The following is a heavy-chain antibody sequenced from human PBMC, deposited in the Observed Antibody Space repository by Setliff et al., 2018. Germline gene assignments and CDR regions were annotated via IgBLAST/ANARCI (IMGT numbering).Heavy chain of an antibody. CDR2: RHDNGER. Sequence: SETLSLTCTVSPGSISRHYWSWFRQAPGKGLEWIGYRHDNGERDYNPSLGSRVTISVDTSKNQFSLMLTSVIAADTAIYYCAGRPQNTPMGPCDYWGQGTQVTVSS. CDR1: PGSISRHY. CDR3: AGRPQNTPMGPCDY. J-gene: IGHJ4*02. D-gene: IGHD5-18*01. V-gene: IGHV4-59*11.